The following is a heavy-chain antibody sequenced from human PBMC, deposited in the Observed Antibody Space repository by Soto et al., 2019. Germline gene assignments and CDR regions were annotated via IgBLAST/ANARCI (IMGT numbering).Heavy chain of an antibody. CDR1: GGPMSEYF. CDR3: ARDGYDGSGSPYPAY. J-gene: IGHJ4*02. Sequence: SETLSLTCTVSGGPMSEYFWSWIRQSPGKGLEWIGSVYYLGSTDYNPSLKSRVVISVDTSKRQFSLKLSSVTVADTAVYYCARDGYDGSGSPYPAYWGPGIQVTVSS. V-gene: IGHV4-59*01. D-gene: IGHD3-10*01. CDR2: VYYLGST.